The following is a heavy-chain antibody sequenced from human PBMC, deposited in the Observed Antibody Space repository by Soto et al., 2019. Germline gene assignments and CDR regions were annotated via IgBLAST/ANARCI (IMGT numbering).Heavy chain of an antibody. CDR1: GYTFTSYY. J-gene: IGHJ4*02. Sequence: ASVKVSCKASGYTFTSYYMHWVRQAPGQGLEWMGIINPSGGSTSYAQKFQGRVTMTRDTSTSTVYMELSSLRSEDTAVYYCAVPSIAVAGTIHLDYWGQGTLVTVS. CDR3: AVPSIAVAGTIHLDY. D-gene: IGHD6-19*01. CDR2: INPSGGST. V-gene: IGHV1-46*01.